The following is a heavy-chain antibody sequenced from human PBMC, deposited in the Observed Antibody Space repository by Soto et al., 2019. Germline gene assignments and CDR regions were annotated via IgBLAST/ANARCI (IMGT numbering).Heavy chain of an antibody. J-gene: IGHJ4*02. CDR3: VSWVSQHFDY. CDR1: GFTFNSRSSHG. D-gene: IGHD2-8*01. CDR2: ISSDGANK. Sequence: GGSLRLSCGIFGFTFNSRSSHGMSWVRQAPGKGPEWVSTISSDGANKHYAESVKGRFTISKDTSRNTVDLHMNSLGAEDTAMYFCVSWVSQHFDYWGQGILVTVSS. V-gene: IGHV3-23*01.